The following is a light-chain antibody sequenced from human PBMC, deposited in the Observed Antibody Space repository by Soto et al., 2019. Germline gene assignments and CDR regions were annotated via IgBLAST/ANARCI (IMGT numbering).Light chain of an antibody. CDR2: KTS. CDR1: QNIVNW. J-gene: IGKJ2*01. CDR3: LLYDSPTTYT. Sequence: DIQMTQSPSTLSASVGDRVTITCRARQNIVNWLAWYQQKPGKAPNLLIYKTSTLQRGVPSRFSGSGSGTEFTLTISSLQPDDFATYYFLLYDSPTTYTYGQ. V-gene: IGKV1-5*03.